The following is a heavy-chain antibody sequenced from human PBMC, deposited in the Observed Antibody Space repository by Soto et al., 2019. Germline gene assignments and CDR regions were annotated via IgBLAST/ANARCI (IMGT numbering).Heavy chain of an antibody. Sequence: EVQPVESGGGLVKPGGSLRLSCAAPGFTFSTYSMNWVRQAPGKGLEWVSSISSSSSYIFYADSVKGRFTISRDNAKSSLYLQMNNLRAEDTAVYYCARCGGGICGGDSMNPQLDYWGQGTLVTVSS. D-gene: IGHD2-21*02. V-gene: IGHV3-21*01. CDR2: ISSSSSYI. CDR1: GFTFSTYS. CDR3: ARCGGGICGGDSMNPQLDY. J-gene: IGHJ4*02.